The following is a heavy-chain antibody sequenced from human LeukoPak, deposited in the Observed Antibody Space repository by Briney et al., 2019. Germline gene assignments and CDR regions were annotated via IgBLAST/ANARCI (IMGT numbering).Heavy chain of an antibody. V-gene: IGHV3-15*01. CDR1: GFTFSNAW. Sequence: GGSLRLSCAASGFTFSNAWMSWVRQAPGKGLEWVGRIKSKTDGETTDYAAPVKGRFTISRDDSKNTLYLQMNSLKTEDTAVYFCTTYHGSGSYYNEGKFDYWGQGTLVTVSS. D-gene: IGHD3-10*01. J-gene: IGHJ4*02. CDR3: TTYHGSGSYYNEGKFDY. CDR2: IKSKTDGETT.